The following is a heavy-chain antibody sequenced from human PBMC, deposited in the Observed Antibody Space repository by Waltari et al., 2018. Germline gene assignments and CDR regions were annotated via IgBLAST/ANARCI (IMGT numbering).Heavy chain of an antibody. V-gene: IGHV1-69*05. CDR1: GGTFSSYA. J-gene: IGHJ3*02. Sequence: QVQLVQSGAEVKKPGSSVKVSCKASGGTFSSYAISWVRQAPGQGLEWMGGIIPIFGTANYAQKFQGRVTSTTDESTSTAYMELSSLRSEDTAVYYCARDTLYCSGGSCSYDAFDIWGQGTMVTVSS. CDR3: ARDTLYCSGGSCSYDAFDI. CDR2: IIPIFGTA. D-gene: IGHD2-15*01.